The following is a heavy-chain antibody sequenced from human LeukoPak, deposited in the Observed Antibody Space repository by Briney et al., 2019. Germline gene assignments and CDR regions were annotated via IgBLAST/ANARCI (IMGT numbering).Heavy chain of an antibody. V-gene: IGHV1-2*02. CDR1: GYTFTGYY. CDR3: ARVGSSGWYHWFDP. CDR2: INPNSGVT. J-gene: IGHJ5*02. Sequence: GASVKVSCKASGYTFTGYYMHWVRQAPGQGLEWMGWINPNSGVTGSAQKFQGRVTMIRDKSISTVYMEMSRLTSDDTAVYFCARVGSSGWYHWFDPWGQGTLVTVSS. D-gene: IGHD6-19*01.